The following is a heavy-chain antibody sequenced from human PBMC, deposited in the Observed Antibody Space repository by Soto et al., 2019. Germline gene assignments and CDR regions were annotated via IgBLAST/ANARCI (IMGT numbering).Heavy chain of an antibody. V-gene: IGHV4-39*01. J-gene: IGHJ6*02. Sequence: SETLSLTCTVSGGSISSSSYYWGWIRQPPGKGLEWIGSIYYSGSTYYNPSLKSRVTVSVDTSKNQFSLKLSSVTAADTAVYYCARYTSDYGGYYYYGMDVWGQGTTVTVSS. CDR3: ARYTSDYGGYYYYGMDV. D-gene: IGHD4-17*01. CDR2: IYYSGST. CDR1: GGSISSSSYY.